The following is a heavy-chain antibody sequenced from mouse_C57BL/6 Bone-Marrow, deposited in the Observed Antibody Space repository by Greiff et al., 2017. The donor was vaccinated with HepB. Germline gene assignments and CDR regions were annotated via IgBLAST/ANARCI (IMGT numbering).Heavy chain of an antibody. Sequence: VQLQQPGAELVRPGSSVKLSCRASGYTFTSYWMDWVKQRPGQGLEWIGNIYPSDSETHYNQKFKDKATLTVDKSSSTAYMQLSSLTSEDSAVYYCARGGLRGLAYWGQGTLVTVSA. J-gene: IGHJ3*01. CDR3: ARGGLRGLAY. CDR2: IYPSDSET. CDR1: GYTFTSYW. V-gene: IGHV1-61*01. D-gene: IGHD2-4*01.